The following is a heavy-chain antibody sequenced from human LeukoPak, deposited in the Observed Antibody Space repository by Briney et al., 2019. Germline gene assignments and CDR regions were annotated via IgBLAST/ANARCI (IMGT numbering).Heavy chain of an antibody. J-gene: IGHJ4*02. V-gene: IGHV3-48*04. D-gene: IGHD6-6*01. CDR1: GFTFSSYS. Sequence: GGSLRLSCAASGFTFSSYSMNWVRQAPGKGLEWVSYISSSSSTIYYADSVKGRFTISRGNAKNSLYLQMNSLRAEDTAVYYCARDKFGFVYSSSSFGEFDYWGQGTLVTVSS. CDR3: ARDKFGFVYSSSSFGEFDY. CDR2: ISSSSSTI.